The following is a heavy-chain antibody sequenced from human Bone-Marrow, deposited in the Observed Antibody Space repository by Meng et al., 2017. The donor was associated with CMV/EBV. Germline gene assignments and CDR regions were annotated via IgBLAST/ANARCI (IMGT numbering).Heavy chain of an antibody. Sequence: GGSLRLSCAASGFTFSSYGMHWVRQAPGKGLEWVAFRRSDGSNKYYADSVKGRFTISRDNSKNTLYLQMNSLRAEDTAVYYCAKEVVPAAESGSEYFDYWGQGTLVTVSS. D-gene: IGHD2-2*01. CDR1: GFTFSSYG. V-gene: IGHV3-30*02. CDR2: RRSDGSNK. CDR3: AKEVVPAAESGSEYFDY. J-gene: IGHJ4*02.